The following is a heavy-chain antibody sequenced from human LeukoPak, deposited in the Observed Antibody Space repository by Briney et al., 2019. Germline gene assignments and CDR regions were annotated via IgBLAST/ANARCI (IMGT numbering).Heavy chain of an antibody. CDR1: GGSFSGYY. Sequence: SETLSLTCAVYGGSFSGYYWSWIRQPPGKGLEWIGEINHSGSTNYNPSLKSRVTISVDTSKNQFSLKLSSVTAADTAAYYCARGQPQSNFYCSGGSCYLTKGWFDPWGQGTLVTVSS. D-gene: IGHD2-15*01. CDR2: INHSGST. V-gene: IGHV4-34*01. CDR3: ARGQPQSNFYCSGGSCYLTKGWFDP. J-gene: IGHJ5*02.